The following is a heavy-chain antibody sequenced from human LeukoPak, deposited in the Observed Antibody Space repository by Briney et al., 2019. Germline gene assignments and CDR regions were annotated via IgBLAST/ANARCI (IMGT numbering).Heavy chain of an antibody. V-gene: IGHV4-59*01. CDR3: ARAGGSVGWYGTIDS. J-gene: IGHJ4*02. CDR1: GGSISSYY. CDR2: IYYSGST. D-gene: IGHD6-19*01. Sequence: SETLSLTCTVSGGSISSYYWSWIRQPPGKGLEWIGYIYYSGSTNYNPSLKSRVTISVDTSKNQFSLKLSSVTAADTAVYYCARAGGSVGWYGTIDSWGQGTLVTVSS.